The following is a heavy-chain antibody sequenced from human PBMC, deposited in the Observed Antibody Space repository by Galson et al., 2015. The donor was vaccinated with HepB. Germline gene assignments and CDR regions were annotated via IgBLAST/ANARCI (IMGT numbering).Heavy chain of an antibody. CDR2: IFSNDEK. CDR1: GFSLSNARMG. J-gene: IGHJ3*02. D-gene: IGHD2-15*01. CDR3: ARACGSGGSCLDAFDI. V-gene: IGHV2-26*01. Sequence: PALVKPTQTLTLTCTVSGFSLSNARMGVSWIRQPPGKALEWLAHIFSNDEKSYSTSLKSRLTISKDTSKSQVVLTMTNMDPVDTATYYCARACGSGGSCLDAFDIWGQGTMVTVSS.